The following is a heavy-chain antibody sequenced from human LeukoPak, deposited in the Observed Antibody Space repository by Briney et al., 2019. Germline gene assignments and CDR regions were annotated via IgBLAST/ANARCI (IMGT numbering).Heavy chain of an antibody. Sequence: QPGGSLRLSCAAAGFTFSNYWMHWVRQAPGKGLVWVSRIKSDGRTNYADSVKGRFTISRDNAKNTVSLQMNSLRAEDTDVYYCARAPSEIGGYYPEYFRHWGQGTLVTVSS. V-gene: IGHV3-74*01. CDR1: GFTFSNYW. J-gene: IGHJ1*01. CDR2: IKSDGRT. CDR3: ARAPSEIGGYYPEYFRH. D-gene: IGHD3-22*01.